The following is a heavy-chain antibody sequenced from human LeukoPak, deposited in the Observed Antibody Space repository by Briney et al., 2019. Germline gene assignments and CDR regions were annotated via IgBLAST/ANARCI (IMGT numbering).Heavy chain of an antibody. J-gene: IGHJ5*02. CDR3: AREHDLWHEEGNWFDT. V-gene: IGHV3-30*03. CDR2: ISYDGSNK. Sequence: GGSLRLSCAASGFTFSTYGMHWVRQAPGKGLEWVAVISYDGSNKYYADSVKGRFTVSRDNSKNTLYLQLNTLRAEDTAVYYCAREHDLWHEEGNWFDTWGQGTLVTVSS. CDR1: GFTFSTYG. D-gene: IGHD3-3*01.